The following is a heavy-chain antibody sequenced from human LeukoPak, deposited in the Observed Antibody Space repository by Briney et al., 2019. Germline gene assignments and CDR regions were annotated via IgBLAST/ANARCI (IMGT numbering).Heavy chain of an antibody. CDR2: ISGSGGAT. J-gene: IGHJ3*02. D-gene: IGHD3-3*01. Sequence: GGSLRLSCAASGFTFSSYAISWVRQAPGKGLEWGSAISGSGGATYYADSVKGRFTISRDNSKNTLYLQMNSLRAEDTAVYYCAKVPVFSLTISEVVTDDAFDIWGQGTIVTVSS. V-gene: IGHV3-23*01. CDR1: GFTFSSYA. CDR3: AKVPVFSLTISEVVTDDAFDI.